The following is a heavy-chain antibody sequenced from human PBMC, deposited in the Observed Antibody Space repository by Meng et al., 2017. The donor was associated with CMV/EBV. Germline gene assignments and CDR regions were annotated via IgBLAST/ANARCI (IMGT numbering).Heavy chain of an antibody. CDR3: ASGVLSSGCDY. CDR2: ISYDGSNT. D-gene: IGHD6-19*01. CDR1: GFTFSSYA. Sequence: LSCAAFGFTFSSYAMHWVRQAPGKWLKWLAVISYDGSNTYYADAVKGRFTIARDNSKNTLYLQMNSLRAEDTAVYYCASGVLSSGCDYWGQGTLVTVSS. V-gene: IGHV3-30*04. J-gene: IGHJ4*02.